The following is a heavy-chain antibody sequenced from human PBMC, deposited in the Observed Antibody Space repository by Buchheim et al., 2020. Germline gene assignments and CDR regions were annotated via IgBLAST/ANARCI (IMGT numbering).Heavy chain of an antibody. J-gene: IGHJ5*02. CDR2: IVGSGSTT. CDR1: GFTFPSYA. Sequence: EVQLVESGGHFVQPGGSLRLSCAASGFTFPSYAMIWVRQAPGKGLEWVSAIVGSGSTTSYADSVRGRCNISRDNSKDTLYLQMNSLRVEDTARYFCAKTLRGSYYYDATGYSSDSWGQGTL. CDR3: AKTLRGSYYYDATGYSSDS. V-gene: IGHV3-23*04. D-gene: IGHD3-22*01.